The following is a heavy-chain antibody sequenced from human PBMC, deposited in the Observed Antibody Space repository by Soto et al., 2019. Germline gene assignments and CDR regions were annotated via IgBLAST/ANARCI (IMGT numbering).Heavy chain of an antibody. CDR3: VGYSGYDRLSSYYYYMDV. J-gene: IGHJ6*03. Sequence: PSETLSLTCTVSGGSISSYYWSWIRQPPGKGLEWIGYIYYSGSTNYNPSLKSRVTISVDTSKNQFSLKLSSVTAADTAVYYCVGYSGYDRLSSYYYYMDVWGKGTTVTVSS. CDR2: IYYSGST. CDR1: GGSISSYY. V-gene: IGHV4-59*01. D-gene: IGHD5-12*01.